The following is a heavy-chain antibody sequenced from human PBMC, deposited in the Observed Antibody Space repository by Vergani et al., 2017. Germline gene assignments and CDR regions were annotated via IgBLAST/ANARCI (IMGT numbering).Heavy chain of an antibody. CDR2: IWYDGSKE. J-gene: IGHJ6*03. V-gene: IGHV3-33*01. CDR3: ARSGYCAHGVCYMTYYYYMDV. Sequence: QVQLVESGGGVVQPGRSLILSCAGSGFTLSSHAMHWVRQAPGKGLEWVAFIWYDGSKEYYADSVKGRFTISRDNSKNTLYLQMNNLRAADTAVYYCARSGYCAHGVCYMTYYYYMDVWGKGTAVTVSS. CDR1: GFTLSSHA. D-gene: IGHD2-8*01.